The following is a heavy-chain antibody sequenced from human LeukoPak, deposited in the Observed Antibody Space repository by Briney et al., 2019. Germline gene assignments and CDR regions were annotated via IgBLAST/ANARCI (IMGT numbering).Heavy chain of an antibody. V-gene: IGHV4-4*07. CDR1: GGSIRYYY. Sequence: SQTLSLTCTVSGGSIRYYYWNWIRQPAGKGLEWIWPTYTSGRTYYNTSLKRRVSMSVVTSKNQFLVMLSSMTAADAAVYYCARLSTVTTSFDYWGQGTLVTVSS. J-gene: IGHJ4*01. CDR3: ARLSTVTTSFDY. CDR2: TYTSGRT. D-gene: IGHD4-11*01.